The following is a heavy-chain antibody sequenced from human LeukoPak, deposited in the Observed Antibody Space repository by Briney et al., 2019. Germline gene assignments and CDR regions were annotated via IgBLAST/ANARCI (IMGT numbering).Heavy chain of an antibody. V-gene: IGHV1-69*04. CDR3: AGWVGSGSYLD. Sequence: WASVTVSCKASGGTFSSYAISWVRQAPGQGLEWMGRIIPILGIANYAQKFQGRVTITADKSTSTAYMELSSLRSEDTAVYYCAGWVGSGSYLDWGQGTLVTVSS. D-gene: IGHD3-10*01. CDR2: IIPILGIA. J-gene: IGHJ4*02. CDR1: GGTFSSYA.